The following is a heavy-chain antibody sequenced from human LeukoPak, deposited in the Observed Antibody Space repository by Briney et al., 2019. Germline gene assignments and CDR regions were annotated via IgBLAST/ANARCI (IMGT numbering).Heavy chain of an antibody. V-gene: IGHV4-39*01. D-gene: IGHD3-10*01. CDR1: GGSISSSSYY. CDR3: ARRAMVRGGTYFDY. CDR2: IYYSGST. Sequence: SETLSLTCTVSGGSISSSSYYWGWIRQPPGKGLEWIGSIYYSGSTYYHPSLKSRVTISVDTSKNQFSLKLSSVIAADTAVYYCARRAMVRGGTYFDYGGQGTLGTVSS. J-gene: IGHJ4*02.